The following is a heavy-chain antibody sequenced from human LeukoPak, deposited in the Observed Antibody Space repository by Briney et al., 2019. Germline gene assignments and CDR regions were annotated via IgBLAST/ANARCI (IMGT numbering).Heavy chain of an antibody. CDR2: INPNSGGT. D-gene: IGHD3-10*01. CDR3: ARPRWGSGNLDY. CDR1: GYTFTSFD. V-gene: IGHV1-2*02. Sequence: ASVKVSCKASGYTFTSFDISWIRQATGQGLEWMGWINPNSGGTNYAQKFQGRVTMTRDTSISTAYMELSRLRSDDTAVYYCARPRWGSGNLDYWGQGTLVTVSS. J-gene: IGHJ4*02.